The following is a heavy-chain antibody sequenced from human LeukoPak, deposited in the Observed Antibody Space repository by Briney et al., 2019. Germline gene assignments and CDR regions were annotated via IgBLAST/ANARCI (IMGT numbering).Heavy chain of an antibody. CDR3: ARGQLVKGVYDFWSGYPSAFDY. V-gene: IGHV4-34*01. CDR2: INHSGST. Sequence: PSETLSLTCAVYGGSFSGYYWSWIRQPPGKGLEWIGEINHSGSTNYNPSLKSRITISVDMSKNQFSLKLSSVTAADTAVYYCARGQLVKGVYDFWSGYPSAFDYWGQGTLVTVSS. CDR1: GGSFSGYY. J-gene: IGHJ4*02. D-gene: IGHD3-3*01.